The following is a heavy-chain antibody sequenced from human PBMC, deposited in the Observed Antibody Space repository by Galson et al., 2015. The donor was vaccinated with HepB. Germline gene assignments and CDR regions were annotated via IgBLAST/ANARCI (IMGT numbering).Heavy chain of an antibody. V-gene: IGHV1-18*04. CDR2: ISGYNGDT. D-gene: IGHD4-17*01. Sequence: SVKVSCKASGYTFTNYGIIWVRQAPGQGLEWMGWISGYNGDTNYARKFQGRVTMTTDTSTSTAYMELRGLTSDDTAVYYCATAGRTVTIRAFDSWGQGTLVIVSS. J-gene: IGHJ4*02. CDR1: GYTFTNYG. CDR3: ATAGRTVTIRAFDS.